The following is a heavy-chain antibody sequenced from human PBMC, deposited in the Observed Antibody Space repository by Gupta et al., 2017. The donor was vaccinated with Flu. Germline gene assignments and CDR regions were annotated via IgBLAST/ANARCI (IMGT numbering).Heavy chain of an antibody. CDR3: DKRKFDISRGEALNS. CDR1: GFIFSDYA. V-gene: IGHV3-23*01. D-gene: IGHD2-21*01. Sequence: GFIFSDYAVGWVRQAQGKGLEWVSVSGSTGFDTHYEDSGKGRFIISRDNAKDSLFLQMNSLRAEDTAMYYCDKRKFDISRGEALNSGGQGTMVTVSA. J-gene: IGHJ3*01. CDR2: SGSTGFDT.